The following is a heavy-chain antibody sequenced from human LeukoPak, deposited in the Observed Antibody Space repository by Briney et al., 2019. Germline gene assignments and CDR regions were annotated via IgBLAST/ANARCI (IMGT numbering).Heavy chain of an antibody. V-gene: IGHV3-7*01. CDR1: GFTFSSYC. J-gene: IGHJ4*02. CDR3: ARDAGTLDY. D-gene: IGHD1-1*01. CDR2: IKQDGSEK. Sequence: GGSLRLSCAASGFTFSSYCMSWVRQAPGKGLEWVANIKQDGSEKYYVDSVKGRFTISRDNAKNSLYLQMNSLRAEDTAVYYCARDAGTLDYWGQGTLVTVSS.